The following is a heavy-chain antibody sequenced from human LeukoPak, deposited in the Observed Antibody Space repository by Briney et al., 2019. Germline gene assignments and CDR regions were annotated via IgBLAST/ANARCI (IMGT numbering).Heavy chain of an antibody. CDR2: FGGSGASV. CDR3: ANSGPYYYDY. D-gene: IGHD3-10*01. J-gene: IGHJ4*02. CDR1: GFTFGTYG. V-gene: IGHV3-23*01. Sequence: GGSLRLSCAASGFTFGTYGMSWVRQAPGKGLEWVSTFGGSGASVYYADSVKGRFTVSRDNSKNTLYLQMNSLRVEDTAVYYCANSGPYYYDYWGQGTLVTVSS.